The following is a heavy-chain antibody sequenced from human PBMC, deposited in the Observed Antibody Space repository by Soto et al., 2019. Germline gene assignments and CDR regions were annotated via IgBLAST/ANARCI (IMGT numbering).Heavy chain of an antibody. CDR3: ARVGQGRYYFDY. V-gene: IGHV3-74*01. Sequence: EVHLVESGGGSVQPGGSLRLSCAGSGFAFSSYWIHWVRQVPGKGLVWVSSINSDGSTTSYADSVRGRFTISRDNAKDTLYLQMNSLRAEDTALYYCARVGQGRYYFDYWGQGTLVTVSS. CDR2: INSDGSTT. CDR1: GFAFSSYW. J-gene: IGHJ4*02.